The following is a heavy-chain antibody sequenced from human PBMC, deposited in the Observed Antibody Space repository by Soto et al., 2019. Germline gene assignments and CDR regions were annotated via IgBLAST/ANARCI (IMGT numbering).Heavy chain of an antibody. CDR1: GYTFTRCY. J-gene: IGHJ4*02. CDR3: ARDLGPAPGTHSDYFDY. D-gene: IGHD1-1*01. Sequence: ASVKVSCTASGYTFTRCYIHWVRQAPGQGLEWMGIINPSGGGTSYAQKFQGRVTMTRDTSTSTVYMELSSLRSEDTAVYYCARDLGPAPGTHSDYFDYWGQGTLVTVSS. V-gene: IGHV1-46*01. CDR2: INPSGGGT.